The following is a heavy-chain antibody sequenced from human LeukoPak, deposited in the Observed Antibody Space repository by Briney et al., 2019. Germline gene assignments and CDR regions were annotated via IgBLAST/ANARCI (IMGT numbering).Heavy chain of an antibody. CDR3: ARDLYDSSGTDAFDI. Sequence: PGGSLRLSCAASGFTFSSYGMHWVRQAPGKGLEWVAVISYDGSNKYYADSVKGRFTISRDNSKNTLYLQMNSLRSDDTAVYYCARDLYDSSGTDAFDIWGQGTMVTVSS. J-gene: IGHJ3*02. CDR1: GFTFSSYG. CDR2: ISYDGSNK. V-gene: IGHV3-30*03. D-gene: IGHD3-22*01.